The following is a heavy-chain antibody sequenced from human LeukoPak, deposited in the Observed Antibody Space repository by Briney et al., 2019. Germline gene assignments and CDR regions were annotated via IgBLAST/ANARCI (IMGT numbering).Heavy chain of an antibody. Sequence: GASVKVSCKASGYTFTGYYMHWVRQAPGQGLEWMGWINPNSGGTNYAQKFQGWVTMTRDTSISTAYMELSRLRSDDTAVYYCARDNEDCSSTSCYAGPVLDYWGQGTLVTVSS. CDR1: GYTFTGYY. D-gene: IGHD2-2*01. CDR3: ARDNEDCSSTSCYAGPVLDY. CDR2: INPNSGGT. V-gene: IGHV1-2*04. J-gene: IGHJ4*02.